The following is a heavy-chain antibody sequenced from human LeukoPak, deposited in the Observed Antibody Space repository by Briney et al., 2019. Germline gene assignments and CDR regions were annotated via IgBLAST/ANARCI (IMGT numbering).Heavy chain of an antibody. CDR2: IKQDGSEK. V-gene: IGHV3-7*01. D-gene: IGHD5-18*01. J-gene: IGHJ4*02. CDR3: ASRVDTAMGYYFDY. CDR1: GFTFSSYW. Sequence: GGSLRLSCAASGFTFSSYWTSWVRQAPGKGLEWVANIKQDGSEKYYVDSVKGRFTISRDNAKNSLYLQMDSLRAEDTAVYYCASRVDTAMGYYFDYWGQGTLVTVSS.